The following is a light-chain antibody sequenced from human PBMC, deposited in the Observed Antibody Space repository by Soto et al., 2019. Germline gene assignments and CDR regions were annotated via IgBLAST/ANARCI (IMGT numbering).Light chain of an antibody. CDR2: GAS. V-gene: IGKV3-15*01. J-gene: IGKJ1*01. CDR3: HQRQSWPRT. CDR1: QSVSSN. Sequence: EIVMTQSPATLSVSQGERATLSCRASQSVSSNLAWYQQKPGQAPRLLIYGASTRATGIPARFSASGSGTDFTLTISDVQPEDFALYYCHQRQSWPRTFGQGTKVDI.